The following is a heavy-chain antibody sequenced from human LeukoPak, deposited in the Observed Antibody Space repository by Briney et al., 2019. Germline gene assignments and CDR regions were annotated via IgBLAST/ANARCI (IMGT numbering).Heavy chain of an antibody. D-gene: IGHD4-11*01. Sequence: KTSETLSLTCAVYGGSFSSYYWSWIRQPAGKGLEWIGRIYTSGSTNYNPSLKSRVTMSVDTSKNQFSLKLSSVTAADTAVYYCAVSLRNLPYYYFDYWGQGTLVTVSS. J-gene: IGHJ4*02. CDR1: GGSFSSYY. CDR3: AVSLRNLPYYYFDY. V-gene: IGHV4-59*10. CDR2: IYTSGST.